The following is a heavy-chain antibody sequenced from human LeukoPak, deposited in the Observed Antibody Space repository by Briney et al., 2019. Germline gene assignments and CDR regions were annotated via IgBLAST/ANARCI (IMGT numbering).Heavy chain of an antibody. CDR3: LRTTGDSAIIAAH. D-gene: IGHD3-16*01. V-gene: IGHV4-39*01. CDR1: GGSISGSCCY. J-gene: IGHJ4*02. Sequence: PSETLSLTCTVSGGSISGSCCYWGWIRQTPGKDLEWIGSTSYSGSTHYNPSFKSRVTVSVDTSKNQFFLNLSSVTAADTAVYYCLRTTGDSAIIAAHWGQGTLVTVSS. CDR2: TSYSGST.